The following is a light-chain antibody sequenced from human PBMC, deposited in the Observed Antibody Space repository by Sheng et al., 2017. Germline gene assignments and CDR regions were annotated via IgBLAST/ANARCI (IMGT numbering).Light chain of an antibody. J-gene: IGKJ1*01. CDR1: QSINTY. CDR3: QQSYNTPWT. Sequence: DIHMTQSPSSLSVSVGARVTITCRASQSINTYLNWYQQKPGTAPRLLIYASSSLQSGVPSRFSGSGSGTDFTLTISSLQPEDFATYFCQQSYNTPWTFGQGTKLEIK. V-gene: IGKV1-39*01. CDR2: ASS.